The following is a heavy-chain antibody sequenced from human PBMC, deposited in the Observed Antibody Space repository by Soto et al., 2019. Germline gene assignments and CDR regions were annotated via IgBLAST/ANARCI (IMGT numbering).Heavy chain of an antibody. CDR2: INHSGST. D-gene: IGHD3-16*01. V-gene: IGHV4-34*01. J-gene: IGHJ4*02. CDR3: ARGYDYDISYFDY. CDR1: GGSFSGYY. Sequence: PSETLSLTCAVYGGSFSGYYWSWIRQPPGKGLEWIGEINHSGSTNYNPSLKSRVTISVDTSKNQFSLKLSSVTAADTAAYYCARGYDYDISYFDYWGQGTLVTVSS.